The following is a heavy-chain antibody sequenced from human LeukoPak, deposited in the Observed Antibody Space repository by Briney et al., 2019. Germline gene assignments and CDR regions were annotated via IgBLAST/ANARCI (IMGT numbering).Heavy chain of an antibody. J-gene: IGHJ6*03. CDR1: GGSISSSSYY. CDR2: IYYSGST. Sequence: PSETLSLTCTVSGGSISSSSYYWGWIRQPPGKGLEWIGTIYYSGSTYYNPSLKSRVTISVDTSKNQFSLKLSSVTAADTAVYYCARSSDYGYYYYYYYMDVWGKGTTVTISS. CDR3: ARSSDYGYYYYYYYMDV. V-gene: IGHV4-39*07. D-gene: IGHD4-17*01.